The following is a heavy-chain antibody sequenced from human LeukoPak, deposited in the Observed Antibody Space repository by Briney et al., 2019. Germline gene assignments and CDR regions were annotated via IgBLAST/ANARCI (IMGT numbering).Heavy chain of an antibody. CDR1: GGSISSGSYY. CDR3: ARETYYDFWSGYYFDY. V-gene: IGHV4-61*02. D-gene: IGHD3-3*01. Sequence: SQTLSLTCTVSGGSISSGSYYWSWIRQPAGKGLEWIGGIYTSGSTNYNPSLKSRVTISVDTSKNQFSLKLSSVTAADTAVYYCARETYYDFWSGYYFDYWGQGTLVTVSS. J-gene: IGHJ4*02. CDR2: IYTSGST.